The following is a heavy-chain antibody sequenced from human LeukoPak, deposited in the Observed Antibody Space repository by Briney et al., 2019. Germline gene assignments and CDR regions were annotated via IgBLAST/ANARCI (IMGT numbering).Heavy chain of an antibody. J-gene: IGHJ4*02. CDR2: IKQDGSEK. Sequence: GGSLRLSCAASGFTFSGYAMHWVRQAPGKGLEWVANIKQDGSEKYYVDSVKGRFTISRDNAKNSLYLQMNSLRAEDTAVYYCAKRGAGDWGQGTLVTVSS. CDR3: AKRGAGD. CDR1: GFTFSGYA. V-gene: IGHV3-7*01. D-gene: IGHD6-19*01.